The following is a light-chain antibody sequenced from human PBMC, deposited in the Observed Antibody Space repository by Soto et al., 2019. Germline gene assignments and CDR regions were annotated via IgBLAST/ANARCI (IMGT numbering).Light chain of an antibody. CDR3: CSYAGSSTFRV. V-gene: IGLV2-23*03. CDR1: SSDVGSYNL. J-gene: IGLJ2*01. Sequence: QSVLTQPASVSGSPGQSITISCTGTSSDVGSYNLVSWYQQHPGKAPKLMIYEGSKRTSGVSNRFSGSKSGNTASLTISGLQAEDEADYYCCSYAGSSTFRVFGGGTKVTVL. CDR2: EGS.